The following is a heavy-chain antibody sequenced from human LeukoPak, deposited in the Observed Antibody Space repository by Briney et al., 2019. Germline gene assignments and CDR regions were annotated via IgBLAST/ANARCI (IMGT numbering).Heavy chain of an antibody. J-gene: IGHJ6*03. Sequence: ASVKVSCKASGGTFSSHAISWVRQAPGQGLEWMGGIIPIFGTANYAQKFQGRVTITTDESTSTAYMELSSLRSEDTAVYYCARGAGVQHYMRSYYYYYMDVWGKGTTVTVSS. CDR3: ARGAGVQHYMRSYYYYYMDV. D-gene: IGHD3-3*01. CDR2: IIPIFGTA. CDR1: GGTFSSHA. V-gene: IGHV1-69*05.